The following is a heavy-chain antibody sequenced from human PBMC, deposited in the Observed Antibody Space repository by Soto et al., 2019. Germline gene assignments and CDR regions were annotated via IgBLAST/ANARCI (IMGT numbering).Heavy chain of an antibody. Sequence: QVQLQESGPGLVKPSETLSLTCTVSGGSISNYYWSWIRQPAGKGLEWIGRIYTSGSTDYNPSLHRQVTISIDKSKNHFPLKVTSVTAADTAVYYCARERWEEIHSGYDIDYWGQGTLVTGSS. J-gene: IGHJ4*02. V-gene: IGHV4-4*07. CDR1: GGSISNYY. CDR3: ARERWEEIHSGYDIDY. CDR2: IYTSGST. D-gene: IGHD5-12*01.